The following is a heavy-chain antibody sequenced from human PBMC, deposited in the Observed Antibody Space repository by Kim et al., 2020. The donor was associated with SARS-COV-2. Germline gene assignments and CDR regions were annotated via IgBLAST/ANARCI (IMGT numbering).Heavy chain of an antibody. CDR2: IYYSGST. CDR1: GVSISSSSYY. D-gene: IGHD3-16*02. V-gene: IGHV4-39*07. CDR3: ARALMIAFGGVIVQDY. J-gene: IGHJ4*01. Sequence: SETLSLTCTVSGVSISSSSYYWGWIRQPPGKGLEWIGNIYYSGSTYYNPSLKSRVTILEDPSKNQFSLKLNSVTAADTAVYYCARALMIAFGGVIVQDY.